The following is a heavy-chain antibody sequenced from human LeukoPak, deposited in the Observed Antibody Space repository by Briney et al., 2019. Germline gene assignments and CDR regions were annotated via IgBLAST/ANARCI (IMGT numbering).Heavy chain of an antibody. J-gene: IGHJ4*02. Sequence: GGSLRLSCAASGFTFSSHWMSGVRQAPGKGLEWVANIKQDESEKYHVDSVKGRFTISRDNAKNSLYLQMNSLRAEDTAVYYCARDPTIFGVVIVPDYWGQGTLVTVSS. CDR2: IKQDESEK. V-gene: IGHV3-7*01. D-gene: IGHD3-3*01. CDR3: ARDPTIFGVVIVPDY. CDR1: GFTFSSHW.